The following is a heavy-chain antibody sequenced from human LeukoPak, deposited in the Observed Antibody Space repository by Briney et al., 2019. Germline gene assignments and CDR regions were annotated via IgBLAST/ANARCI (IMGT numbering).Heavy chain of an antibody. CDR3: AKQSAGSAAWYSLHYDF. J-gene: IGHJ4*02. Sequence: GGSLRLSCAASGFTFSSSAMSWVRQAPGRGLEWVLSVDGGGGGTYYADSVKGRFTISRDNSKDTLYLQMNGLRVEDTAVYFCAKQSAGSAAWYSLHYDFWGQGTLVTVSS. CDR1: GFTFSSSA. CDR2: VDGGGGGT. V-gene: IGHV3-23*01. D-gene: IGHD6-13*01.